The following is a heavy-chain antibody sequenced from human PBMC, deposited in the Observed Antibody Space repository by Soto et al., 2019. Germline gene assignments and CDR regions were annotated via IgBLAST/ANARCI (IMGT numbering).Heavy chain of an antibody. D-gene: IGHD2-15*01. V-gene: IGHV3-21*06. CDR1: EFTFSNFA. CDR3: ARAYCSGGSCYGVFDY. J-gene: IGHJ4*02. Sequence: AGGSLRLSCAASEFTFSNFAMNWVRQTPGKGLEWVSFISSSSSYIYYADSVKGRFTISRDNAKNSLYLQMNSLRAEDSAVYYCARAYCSGGSCYGVFDYWGQGTLVTVSS. CDR2: ISSSSSYI.